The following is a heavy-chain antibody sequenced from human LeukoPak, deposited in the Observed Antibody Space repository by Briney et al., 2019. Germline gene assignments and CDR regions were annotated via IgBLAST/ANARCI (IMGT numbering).Heavy chain of an antibody. D-gene: IGHD1-26*01. CDR3: ARTKSIVGATYFDY. CDR1: GGTFSSYA. Sequence: GASVKVSCKASGGTFSSYAISCVRQAPGQGLEWMGRIIPIFGTANYAQKFQGRVTITTDESTSTAYMELSSLRSEDTAVYYCARTKSIVGATYFDYWGQGTLVTVSS. CDR2: IIPIFGTA. V-gene: IGHV1-69*05. J-gene: IGHJ4*02.